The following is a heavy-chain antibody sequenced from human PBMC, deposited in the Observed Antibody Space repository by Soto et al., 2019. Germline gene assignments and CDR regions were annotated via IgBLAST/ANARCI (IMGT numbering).Heavy chain of an antibody. V-gene: IGHV5-51*01. D-gene: IGHD6-19*01. J-gene: IGHJ3*02. CDR2: IYPGDSDT. CDR3: ARGGEQWLARRAFEI. CDR1: GYSFTSYW. Sequence: LGESLKISCKGSGYSFTSYWIGWVRQMPGEGLEWMGIIYPGDSDTRYSPSFQGQVTISADKSISTAYLQWSSLKASDTAMYYCARGGEQWLARRAFEIWGQGTMVTVSS.